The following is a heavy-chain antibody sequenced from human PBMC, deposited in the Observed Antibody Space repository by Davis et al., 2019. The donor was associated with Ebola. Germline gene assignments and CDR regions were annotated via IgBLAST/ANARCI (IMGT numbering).Heavy chain of an antibody. CDR1: GGSISSGGYS. D-gene: IGHD2-8*01. Sequence: LRLSCVVSGGSISSGGYSWSWIRQPPGKGLEWIGYIYHSGSTYYNPSLKSRVTISVDTSKNQFSLKLSSVTAADTAVYYCAREDIVLMVYGYWGQGTLVTVSS. V-gene: IGHV4-30-2*05. CDR3: AREDIVLMVYGY. CDR2: IYHSGST. J-gene: IGHJ4*02.